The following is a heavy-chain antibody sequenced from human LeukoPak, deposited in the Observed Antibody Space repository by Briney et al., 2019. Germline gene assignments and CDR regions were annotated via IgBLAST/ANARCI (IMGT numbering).Heavy chain of an antibody. D-gene: IGHD2-2*01. J-gene: IGHJ6*03. CDR2: ISSSSTI. CDR3: ARRGPIVVVPAAPLYYYYMDV. Sequence: QSGGSLRLSCAASGFTFSSYSMNWVRQAPGKGLEWVSYISSSSTIYYADSVKGRFTISRDNAKNSLYLQMNSLRAEDTAAYYCARRGPIVVVPAAPLYYYYMDVWGKGTTVTVSS. V-gene: IGHV3-48*04. CDR1: GFTFSSYS.